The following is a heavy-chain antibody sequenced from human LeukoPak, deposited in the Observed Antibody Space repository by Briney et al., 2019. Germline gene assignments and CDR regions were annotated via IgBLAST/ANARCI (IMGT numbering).Heavy chain of an antibody. CDR2: IRGDGSST. Sequence: PGGSLRPSCAASVFTFSNYWMYLVRQAPGKGLVWVARIRGDGSSTIYADSVKGRFTISRGNSITTLYLQTSSRRVEDAAFYYCTRPSTTVPNHLDHWGRGTLVTVSS. V-gene: IGHV3-74*01. J-gene: IGHJ4*02. D-gene: IGHD4-17*01. CDR3: TRPSTTVPNHLDH. CDR1: VFTFSNYW.